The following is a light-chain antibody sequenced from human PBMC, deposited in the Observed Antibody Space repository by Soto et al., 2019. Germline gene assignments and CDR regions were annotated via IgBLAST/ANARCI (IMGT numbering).Light chain of an antibody. CDR2: DNI. CDR3: QSYDTTLSGLV. CDR1: ASNLGAEYA. Sequence: QSVLTQPPSVSGAPGQRVTISCTGSASNLGAEYAVHWYQHLPGTAPKLLIYDNIHRPSGVPDRFSGSKSDTSASLAITGLQAEDEADYYCQSYDTTLSGLVFGGGTKVTVL. V-gene: IGLV1-40*01. J-gene: IGLJ3*02.